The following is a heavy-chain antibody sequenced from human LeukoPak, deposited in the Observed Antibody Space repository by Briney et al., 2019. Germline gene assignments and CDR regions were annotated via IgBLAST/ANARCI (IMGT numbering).Heavy chain of an antibody. Sequence: SETLSLTCAVYGGSFSGYYWSWIRQPPGKGLEWIGEINHSGSTNYNPSLKSRVTISVDTSKNQFSLKLSSVTAADTAVYYCARWGSGWYYFDYWGQGTLVTVSS. V-gene: IGHV4-34*01. CDR1: GGSFSGYY. CDR2: INHSGST. CDR3: ARWGSGWYYFDY. D-gene: IGHD6-19*01. J-gene: IGHJ4*02.